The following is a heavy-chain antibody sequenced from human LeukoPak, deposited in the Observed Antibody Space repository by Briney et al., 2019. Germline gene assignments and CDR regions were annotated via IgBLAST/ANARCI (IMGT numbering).Heavy chain of an antibody. CDR1: GFTFSSYG. V-gene: IGHV3-30*02. D-gene: IGHD1-7*01. CDR2: IRYDGSDK. Sequence: PGGSLRLSCAAAGFTFSSYGMHWVRQAAGKVLGWVAFIRYDGSDKDYVDSVKGRFTISRDNSKNTLSLQMNSLRAEDTAVYYCAKDRDKGNYYFDYWGQGTLVTVSS. J-gene: IGHJ4*02. CDR3: AKDRDKGNYYFDY.